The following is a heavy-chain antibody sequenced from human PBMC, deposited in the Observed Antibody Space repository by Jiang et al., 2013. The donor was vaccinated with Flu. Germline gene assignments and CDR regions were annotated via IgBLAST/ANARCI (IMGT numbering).Heavy chain of an antibody. J-gene: IGHJ4*02. D-gene: IGHD3-22*01. Sequence: QPGRSLRLSCAASGFTFSSYAMHWVRQAPGKGLEWVAVISYDGSNKYYADSVKGRFTISRDNSKNTLYLQMNSLRAEDTAVYYCARGIDYYDRGQYYFDYWGQGTLVTVSS. CDR3: ARGIDYYDRGQYYFDY. CDR1: GFTFSSYA. CDR2: ISYDGSNK. V-gene: IGHV3-30-3*01.